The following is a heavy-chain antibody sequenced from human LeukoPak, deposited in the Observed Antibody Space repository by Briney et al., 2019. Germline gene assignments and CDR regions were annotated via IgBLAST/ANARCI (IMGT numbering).Heavy chain of an antibody. CDR2: IYYSGST. CDR3: ARHGSTYALRN. CDR1: GGSMNSYY. J-gene: IGHJ4*02. Sequence: SETLSLTCTVSGGSMNSYYWSWIRQPPGKGLEWIGYIYYSGSTNYNPSLKSRLTISVDTSKNQFSLKLSSATAADTAVYYCARHGSTYALRNWGQGTLVTVSS. D-gene: IGHD2-2*01. V-gene: IGHV4-59*08.